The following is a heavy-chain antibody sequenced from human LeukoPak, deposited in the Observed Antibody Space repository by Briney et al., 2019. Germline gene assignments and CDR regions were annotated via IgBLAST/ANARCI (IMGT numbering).Heavy chain of an antibody. J-gene: IGHJ6*04. CDR2: IIPIFGTA. CDR1: GGTFSSYA. CDR3: ARGWVGMTTVTTSGGGDYYYGMDV. D-gene: IGHD4-17*01. Sequence: ASVKVSCKASGGTFSSYAISWVRQAPGQGLEWMGGIIPIFGTANYAQKFQGRVTITADKSTSTAYMELSSLRSEDTAVYYCARGWVGMTTVTTSGGGDYYYGMDVWGKGTTVTVSS. V-gene: IGHV1-69*06.